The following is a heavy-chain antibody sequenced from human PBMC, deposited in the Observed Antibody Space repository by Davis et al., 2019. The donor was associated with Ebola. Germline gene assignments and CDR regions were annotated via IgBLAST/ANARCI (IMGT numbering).Heavy chain of an antibody. CDR2: TSHNERER. Sequence: PGGSLRLSCVASGFTFSNHAMHWVRQAPGKGLEWVAVTSHNERERFYGESVQGRFTISRDNSENVLYLQMDSLRPDDTAIYFCARAIHDKVLDYWGQGTPVTVSS. CDR1: GFTFSNHA. CDR3: ARAIHDKVLDY. V-gene: IGHV3-30*04. D-gene: IGHD1-1*01. J-gene: IGHJ4*02.